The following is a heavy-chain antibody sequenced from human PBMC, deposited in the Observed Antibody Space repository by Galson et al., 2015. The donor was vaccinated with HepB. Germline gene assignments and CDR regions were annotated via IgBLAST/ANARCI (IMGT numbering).Heavy chain of an antibody. V-gene: IGHV7-4-1*02. CDR3: ARDLTVSLDP. Sequence: SVKVSRKAPGYTFTRSASNWVRQAPGQGLEWMGWLNTNTGNPTYAQGFTGRFVFSLATSVSTAYLQPSSLKAEDTAVYYCARDLTVSLDPWGQGTLVTVSS. D-gene: IGHD2/OR15-2a*01. CDR2: LNTNTGNP. J-gene: IGHJ5*02. CDR1: GYTFTRSA.